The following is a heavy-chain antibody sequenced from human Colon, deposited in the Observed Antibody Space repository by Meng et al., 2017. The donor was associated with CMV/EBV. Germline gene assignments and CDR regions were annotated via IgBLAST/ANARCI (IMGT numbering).Heavy chain of an antibody. Sequence: GGSLRLSCAASGFTFNTYAMTWVRQTPGKGLEWVPTINTSGGRAYYADSVKGRFTISRDNSKSTLFLQMDSLRAEDTAIFYCARRGFGDYSYYFDHWGQGILVTVSS. CDR2: INTSGGRA. J-gene: IGHJ4*02. CDR1: GFTFNTYA. V-gene: IGHV3-23*01. CDR3: ARRGFGDYSYYFDH. D-gene: IGHD4-17*01.